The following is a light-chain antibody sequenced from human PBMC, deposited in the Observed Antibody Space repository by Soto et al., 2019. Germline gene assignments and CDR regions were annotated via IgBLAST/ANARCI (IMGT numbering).Light chain of an antibody. CDR2: GAS. Sequence: EIVLMQSPGTLFLSPGERATLSCRASQSIKRSYLAWYQQKTGQAPRVLIYGASNRATGIPDRFSGSGSGTDFSLTISRLEPEDFAVYYCHQYDNAPQTFGQGTKVEIK. J-gene: IGKJ2*01. CDR1: QSIKRSY. CDR3: HQYDNAPQT. V-gene: IGKV3-20*01.